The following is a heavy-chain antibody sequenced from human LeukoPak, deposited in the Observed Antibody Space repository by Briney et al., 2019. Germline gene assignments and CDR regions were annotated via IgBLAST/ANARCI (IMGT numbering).Heavy chain of an antibody. J-gene: IGHJ3*02. CDR2: SRNKADSYTI. CDR3: ARGYCSGSRCSRKADAFDI. V-gene: IGHV3-72*01. D-gene: IGHD2-15*01. Sequence: GESLKISCAASGFIFSDHYMDWVRQAPGKGLEWVGRSRNKADSYTIEYAASVKGRFTISRDDSKNSLYLQLNSLKTEDTAVYYCARGYCSGSRCSRKADAFDIWGQGTMVTVSS. CDR1: GFIFSDHY.